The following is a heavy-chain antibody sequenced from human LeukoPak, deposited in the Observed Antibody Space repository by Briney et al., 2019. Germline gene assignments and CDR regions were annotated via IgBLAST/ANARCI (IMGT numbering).Heavy chain of an antibody. CDR2: ISAYNGNT. J-gene: IGHJ5*02. D-gene: IGHD3-22*01. Sequence: ASVKVSCKASGYTFTSYGISWVRQAPGQGLEWMGWISAYNGNTNYAQKLQGRVTMTTDTSTSTAYMELRSLRSDDTAAYYCARDYYDSSGFNWFDPWGQGTLVTVSS. V-gene: IGHV1-18*01. CDR1: GYTFTSYG. CDR3: ARDYYDSSGFNWFDP.